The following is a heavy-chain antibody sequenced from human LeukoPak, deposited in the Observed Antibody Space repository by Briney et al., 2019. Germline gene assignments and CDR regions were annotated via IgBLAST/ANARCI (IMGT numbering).Heavy chain of an antibody. CDR3: AKSFSQDCSSGACRMDY. CDR2: IRYDGGYK. D-gene: IGHD2-2*01. CDR1: GFTFSNYG. Sequence: GGSRRLSCAASGFTFSNYGMHWVRQAPGKGLEWVAFIRYDGGYKYYADSVKGRFTISRDSSSNTLYLQINSLRPDDTTIYYCAKSFSQDCSSGACRMDYWGQGTLVTVSS. J-gene: IGHJ4*02. V-gene: IGHV3-30*02.